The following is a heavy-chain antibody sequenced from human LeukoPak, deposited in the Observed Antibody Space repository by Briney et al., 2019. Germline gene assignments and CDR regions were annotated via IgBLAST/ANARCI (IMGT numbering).Heavy chain of an antibody. J-gene: IGHJ4*02. CDR2: INSDGSST. V-gene: IGHV3-74*01. Sequence: GGSLRLSCAASGFTFSSYWMHWVRQVPGKGLVWVSRINSDGSSTSYADSVKGRFTISRDNAKNTLYLQMNSLRAEDTAVYYCARGGLISSWDYWGQGTLVTVSS. CDR3: ARGGLISSWDY. CDR1: GFTFSSYW. D-gene: IGHD6-13*01.